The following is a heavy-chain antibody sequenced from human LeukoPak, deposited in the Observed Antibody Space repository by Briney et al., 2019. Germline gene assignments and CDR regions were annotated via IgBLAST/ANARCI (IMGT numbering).Heavy chain of an antibody. CDR2: IWYDGSYK. Sequence: PGGPLRLSCAASGFTFSSYGMHWVRQAPGKGREWVAVIWYDGSYKYYADSLKGRFTISRDNSKNTLYLQMNSLRAEDTAVYYCARDAPWYFDLWGRGTLVTVSS. CDR3: ARDAPWYFDL. V-gene: IGHV3-33*01. CDR1: GFTFSSYG. J-gene: IGHJ2*01.